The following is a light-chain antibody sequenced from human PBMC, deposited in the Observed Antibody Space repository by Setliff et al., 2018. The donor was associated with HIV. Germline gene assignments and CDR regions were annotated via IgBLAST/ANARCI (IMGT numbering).Light chain of an antibody. V-gene: IGLV2-23*02. J-gene: IGLJ1*01. CDR3: CSYTSSTTYV. CDR1: RSDIGTYDL. CDR2: EVN. Sequence: QSALTQPASVSGSPGQSSTISCTGNRSDIGTYDLVSWYRQYPGKAPKLIIYEVNRRPAGVSDRLSGSKSGNTASLTISGLRAEDEATYYCCSYTSSTTYVFGTGTKVTVL.